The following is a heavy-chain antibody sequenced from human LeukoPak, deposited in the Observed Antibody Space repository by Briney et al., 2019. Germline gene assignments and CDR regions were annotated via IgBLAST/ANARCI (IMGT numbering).Heavy chain of an antibody. D-gene: IGHD4-23*01. CDR2: IGYEGVHK. J-gene: IGHJ4*02. CDR3: AKDLHGGYSSDY. Sequence: PGVSLRLSCAASGFTFNNFGMHWVRQAPGKGLEWVSFIGYEGVHKYYADSVKGRFTISKDNSKATLYLQMNSLRPEDTAVYYCAKDLHGGYSSDYWGQGTLVTVFS. V-gene: IGHV3-30*02. CDR1: GFTFNNFG.